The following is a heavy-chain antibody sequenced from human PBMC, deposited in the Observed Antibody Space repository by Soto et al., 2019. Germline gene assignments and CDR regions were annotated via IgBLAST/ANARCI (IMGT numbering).Heavy chain of an antibody. V-gene: IGHV1-69*10. CDR1: GGTFSTTA. Sequence: SVKVSCKASGGTFSTTAITWVRQAPGRGLEWMGGIVPIFGIPNYAQKFQGRLAITADKATITAYMELIILRSEDTAVYYCARDLSPLRYLEGFDYSGQGTMVTVSS. J-gene: IGHJ4*02. D-gene: IGHD3-3*01. CDR2: IVPIFGIP. CDR3: ARDLSPLRYLEGFDY.